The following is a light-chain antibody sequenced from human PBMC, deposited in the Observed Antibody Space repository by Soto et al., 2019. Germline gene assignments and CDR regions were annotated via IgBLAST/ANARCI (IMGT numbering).Light chain of an antibody. V-gene: IGKV3-15*01. CDR1: QSVSSS. CDR2: GAS. J-gene: IGKJ1*01. CDR3: QQYNNWWT. Sequence: EIMMTQSPATLSVSPGERATLSCRATQSVSSSLAWYQQKPGQAPRLLIYGASTRATGIPARFSGSGSGTEFTLTINSRQSEDFAVYYCQQYNNWWTFGQGNKVEIK.